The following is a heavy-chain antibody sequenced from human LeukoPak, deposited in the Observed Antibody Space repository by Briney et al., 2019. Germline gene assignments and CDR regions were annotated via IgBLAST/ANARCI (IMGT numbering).Heavy chain of an antibody. J-gene: IGHJ4*02. CDR1: GFTVSSNY. CDR2: IYSGGST. D-gene: IGHD1-26*01. Sequence: QPGGSLRLSCAASGFTVSSNYMSWVRQAPGKGLEWVSVIYSGGSTYYADSVKGRFTISRDNSKNTLSLQMNSLRAEDTAVYYCARSEGATLDYFDYWGQGTLVTVSS. CDR3: ARSEGATLDYFDY. V-gene: IGHV3-53*01.